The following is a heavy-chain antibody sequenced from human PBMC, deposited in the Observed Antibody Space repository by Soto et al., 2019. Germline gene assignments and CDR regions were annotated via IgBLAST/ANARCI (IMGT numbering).Heavy chain of an antibody. V-gene: IGHV1-3*01. J-gene: IGHJ4*02. D-gene: IGHD6-13*01. Sequence: GASVKVSCKASGYTFTSYAMHWVRQAPGQRLEWMGWINAGNGNTKYSQKFQGRVTITRDTSASTAYMELSSLRSEDTAVYYCARGGRIAAAATGVRYWGQGTLVTVSS. CDR2: INAGNGNT. CDR1: GYTFTSYA. CDR3: ARGGRIAAAATGVRY.